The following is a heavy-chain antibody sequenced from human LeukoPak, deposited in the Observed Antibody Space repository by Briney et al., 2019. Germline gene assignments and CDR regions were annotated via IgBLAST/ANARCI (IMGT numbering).Heavy chain of an antibody. CDR3: ARNIAAASGYYYGMDV. J-gene: IGHJ6*02. V-gene: IGHV3-21*01. D-gene: IGHD6-13*01. CDR1: GFTFSSYS. CDR2: ISGSSSYI. Sequence: PGGSLRLSCAASGFTFSSYSMNWVRQAPGKGLEWVSSISGSSSYIYYADSVKGRFTISRDNAKNSLYLQMNSLRAEDTAVYYCARNIAAASGYYYGMDVWGQGTTVTVSS.